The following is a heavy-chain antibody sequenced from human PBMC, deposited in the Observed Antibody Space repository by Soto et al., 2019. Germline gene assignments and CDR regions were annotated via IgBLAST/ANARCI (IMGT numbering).Heavy chain of an antibody. D-gene: IGHD2-15*01. J-gene: IGHJ4*02. Sequence: PGGSLRLSCAASGFTFSSYWMHWVRQGPGKGLVWVSRISPDGSITNYADSVKGRFTISRDNAKNTLFLQMNSLRAEDTAVYYCTREVATLPDYWGQGTLVTVSS. V-gene: IGHV3-74*01. CDR2: ISPDGSIT. CDR1: GFTFSSYW. CDR3: TREVATLPDY.